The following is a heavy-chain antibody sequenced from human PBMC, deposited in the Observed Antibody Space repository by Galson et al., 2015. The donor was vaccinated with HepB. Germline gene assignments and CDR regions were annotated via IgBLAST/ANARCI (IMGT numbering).Heavy chain of an antibody. J-gene: IGHJ4*02. V-gene: IGHV5-51*01. D-gene: IGHD3-10*01. Sequence: SGAEVKKPGESLKISCKGSGYSFTSYWIGWVRQMPGKGLEWMGIIYPGDSDTRYSPSFQGQVTISADKSISTAYLQWSSLKASDTAMYYCARSITMVRGVMSFDYWGQGTLVTVSS. CDR2: IYPGDSDT. CDR1: GYSFTSYW. CDR3: ARSITMVRGVMSFDY.